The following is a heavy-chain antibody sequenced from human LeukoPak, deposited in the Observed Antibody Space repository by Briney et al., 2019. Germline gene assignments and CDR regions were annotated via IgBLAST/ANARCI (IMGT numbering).Heavy chain of an antibody. CDR3: ASTSFDP. V-gene: IGHV4-39*01. Sequence: SETLSLTCTVSGGSISRSSSYWGWVRQPPGKGLEWIGSIYYSGSTYYNPSLKTRLTISVDTSKNQFSLKLSSVTAADTAVYYCASTSFDPWGQGTLVTVSS. J-gene: IGHJ5*02. CDR1: GGSISRSSSY. CDR2: IYYSGST.